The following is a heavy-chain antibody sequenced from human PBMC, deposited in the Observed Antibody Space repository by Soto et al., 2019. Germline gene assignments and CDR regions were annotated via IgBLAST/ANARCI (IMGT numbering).Heavy chain of an antibody. CDR2: IYYSGRT. D-gene: IGHD6-13*01. Sequence: SETLSLTCTVSGGSISRSSYYWGWIRQPPGKGLEWIGSIYYSGRTYYNPSLKSRVTISVDTSKNQFSLKLSSVTAADTAVYYCARRNGLASDFDPWGQGTLVTVSS. CDR3: ARRNGLASDFDP. CDR1: GGSISRSSYY. V-gene: IGHV4-39*01. J-gene: IGHJ5*02.